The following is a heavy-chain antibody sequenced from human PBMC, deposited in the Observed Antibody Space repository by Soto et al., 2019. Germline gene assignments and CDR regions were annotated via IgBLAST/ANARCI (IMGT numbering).Heavy chain of an antibody. V-gene: IGHV1-69*06. CDR1: GGTFNSYS. J-gene: IGHJ5*02. CDR3: TRRGRQSANWFDP. CDR2: IIPMSGRP. Sequence: QVQLVQSGAEVKTPGSSVKVSCKASGGTFNSYSIDWVRQAPGQGFEWMGGIIPMSGRPNYAQRFQGRVTFSAEKSNNKVYMEVNSLTHEDTAVYYCTRRGRQSANWFDPWGQGTLVTVSS.